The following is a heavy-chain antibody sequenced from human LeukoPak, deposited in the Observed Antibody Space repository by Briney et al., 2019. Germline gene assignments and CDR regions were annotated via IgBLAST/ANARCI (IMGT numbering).Heavy chain of an antibody. CDR1: GGSISSGSYY. J-gene: IGHJ6*03. V-gene: IGHV4-61*02. Sequence: SETLSLTCTVSGGSISSGSYYWSWNRQPAGKGLEWIGRIYTSGSTNYNPSLKSRVTISVDTSKNQFSLKLSSVTAADTAVYYCAREGRIAARPHYYYYMDVWGKGTTVTVSS. CDR2: IYTSGST. D-gene: IGHD6-6*01. CDR3: AREGRIAARPHYYYYMDV.